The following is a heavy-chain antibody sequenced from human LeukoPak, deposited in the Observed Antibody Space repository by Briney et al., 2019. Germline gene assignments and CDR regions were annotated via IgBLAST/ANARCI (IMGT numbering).Heavy chain of an antibody. CDR2: INHSGST. V-gene: IGHV4-39*07. Sequence: SETLSLTCTVSGGSISSSSYYWSWIRQPPGKGLEWIGEINHSGSTNYNPSLKSRVTISVDTSKNQFSLKLSSVTAADTAVYYCARDKYYYDSSGSIRFDYWGQGTLVTVSS. CDR3: ARDKYYYDSSGSIRFDY. CDR1: GGSISSSSYY. D-gene: IGHD3-22*01. J-gene: IGHJ4*02.